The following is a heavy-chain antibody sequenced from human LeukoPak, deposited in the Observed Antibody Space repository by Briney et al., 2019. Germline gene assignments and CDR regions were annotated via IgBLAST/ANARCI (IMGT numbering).Heavy chain of an antibody. D-gene: IGHD3-10*01. CDR3: AQDAEEKGYGRPVEYFQH. J-gene: IGHJ1*01. CDR2: ISGEGDST. CDR1: ALTFSRHG. Sequence: PGGSLRLSCASSALTFSRHGINWVRQAPGKGLEWVSAISGEGDSTFYADSVKGRFSIARDNAKNRVYLQIDSLRVKDTAVYYCAQDAEEKGYGRPVEYFQHWGQGTLVTVSS. V-gene: IGHV3-23*01.